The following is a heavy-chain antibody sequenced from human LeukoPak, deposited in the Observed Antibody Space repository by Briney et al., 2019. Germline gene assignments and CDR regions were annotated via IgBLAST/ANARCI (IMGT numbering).Heavy chain of an antibody. CDR3: AKEYYDSSAYSH. D-gene: IGHD3-22*01. V-gene: IGHV1-24*01. CDR2: INPEDGQT. CDR1: GYSLTYLS. J-gene: IGHJ4*02. Sequence: ASVKVSCKVSGYSLTYLSMHWVRQAPGKGLEWMGGINPEDGQTIYAQKFQGRVTMTEDTSTDTAYMELSSLRSDDTAVYYCAKEYYDSSAYSHWGQGTLVTVSS.